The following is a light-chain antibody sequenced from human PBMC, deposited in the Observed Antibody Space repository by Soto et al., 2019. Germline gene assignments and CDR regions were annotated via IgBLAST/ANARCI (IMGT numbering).Light chain of an antibody. CDR3: QQYGSSPLT. CDR1: QSISSNY. V-gene: IGKV3-20*01. J-gene: IGKJ4*01. CDR2: GAS. Sequence: EIVLTQSPGTLSLSPGEIATLSFSASQSISSNYLAWYHQKPGQAPRLLIYGASTRATGIPDRFSGSGSGTDFTLTISRLAPEDFAVFYCQQYGSSPLTFGGGTKVDI.